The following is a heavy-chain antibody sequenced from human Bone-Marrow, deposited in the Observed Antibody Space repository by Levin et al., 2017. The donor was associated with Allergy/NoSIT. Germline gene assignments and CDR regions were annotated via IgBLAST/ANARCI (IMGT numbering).Heavy chain of an antibody. J-gene: IGHJ4*02. CDR1: GFTFSSYS. V-gene: IGHV3-48*04. D-gene: IGHD3-3*01. Sequence: PGGSLRLSCAASGFTFSSYSMNWVRQAPGKGLEWLSYISGSGGTIHYADSVKGRLTISRDNTKNSLYLQMNSLRAEDTAVYYCARDQVLEWPLDYWGQGTLVTVSS. CDR2: ISGSGGTI. CDR3: ARDQVLEWPLDY.